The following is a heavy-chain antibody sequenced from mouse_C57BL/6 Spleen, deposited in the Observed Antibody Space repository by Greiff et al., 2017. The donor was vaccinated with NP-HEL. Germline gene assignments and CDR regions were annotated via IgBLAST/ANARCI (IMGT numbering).Heavy chain of an antibody. V-gene: IGHV5-4*01. CDR2: ISDGGSYT. CDR3: ARDRLDYYGSSLAWFAY. D-gene: IGHD1-1*01. CDR1: GFTFSSYA. Sequence: DVMLVESGGGLVKPGGSLKLSCAASGFTFSSYAMSWVRQTPEKRLEWVATISDGGSYTYYPDNVKGRFTISRDNAKNSLYLQMSHLKSEDTAMYYCARDRLDYYGSSLAWFAYWGQGTLVTVSA. J-gene: IGHJ3*01.